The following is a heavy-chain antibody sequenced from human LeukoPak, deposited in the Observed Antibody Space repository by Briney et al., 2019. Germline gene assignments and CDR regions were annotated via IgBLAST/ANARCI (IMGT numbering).Heavy chain of an antibody. Sequence: SETLSLTCTVPGGSITSYYWSWIRQPPGKGLEWIGYIYYSGSTDYNPSLKGRVTISVATSKTQFSLKLTSVTAADTAVYYCARLDSSGYYYFDYWGQGTLVTVSS. D-gene: IGHD6-19*01. J-gene: IGHJ4*02. CDR1: GGSITSYY. CDR3: ARLDSSGYYYFDY. V-gene: IGHV4-59*08. CDR2: IYYSGST.